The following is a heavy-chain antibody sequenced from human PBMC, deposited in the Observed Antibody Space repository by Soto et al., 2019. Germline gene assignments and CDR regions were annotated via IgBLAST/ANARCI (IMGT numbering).Heavy chain of an antibody. V-gene: IGHV4-39*01. CDR2: IYYHGSI. J-gene: IGHJ4*01. D-gene: IGHD6-19*01. Sequence: PSETLSLTCTVSGGSISSGDYYWSWIRQPPGKGLEWIGNIYYHGSIYYNPSLKSRVTISVDTSNNQLSLKLRSVTAADTAVYYCARHDGFSSGWIIDYWGHGTLVTVSS. CDR3: ARHDGFSSGWIIDY. CDR1: GGSISSGDYY.